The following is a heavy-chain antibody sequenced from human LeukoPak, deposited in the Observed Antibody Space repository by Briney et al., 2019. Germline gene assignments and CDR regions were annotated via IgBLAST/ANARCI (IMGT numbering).Heavy chain of an antibody. J-gene: IGHJ6*02. V-gene: IGHV4-31*03. CDR3: ARIPMTTVTYGMDV. Sequence: SQTLSLTCTVSGGSISSGGYYWSWIRQHPGKGLEWIGYIYYSGSTYYNPSLKSRVTISVDTSKNQFSLKLSSVTAAGTAVYYCARIPMTTVTYGMDVWGQGTTVTVSS. CDR2: IYYSGST. CDR1: GGSISSGGYY. D-gene: IGHD4-17*01.